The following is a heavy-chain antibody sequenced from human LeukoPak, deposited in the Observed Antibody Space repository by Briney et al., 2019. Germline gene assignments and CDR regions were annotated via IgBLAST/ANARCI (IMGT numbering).Heavy chain of an antibody. V-gene: IGHV1-46*01. CDR2: INPSGGST. J-gene: IGHJ6*02. D-gene: IGHD3-10*01. Sequence: ASVKVSCKASGYTFTGYYMHWVRQAPGQGLEWMGIINPSGGSTSYAQKFQGRVTMTRDTSTSTVYMELSSLRSEDTAVYYCAAAETYGSGSYYENYYYYYGMDVWGQGTTVTVSS. CDR3: AAAETYGSGSYYENYYYYYGMDV. CDR1: GYTFTGYY.